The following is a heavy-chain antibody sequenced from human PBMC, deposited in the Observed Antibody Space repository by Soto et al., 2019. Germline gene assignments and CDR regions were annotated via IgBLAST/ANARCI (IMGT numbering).Heavy chain of an antibody. D-gene: IGHD3-3*01. CDR2: IYYSGST. CDR1: GGSISSYY. J-gene: IGHJ6*03. V-gene: IGHV4-59*08. CDR3: ARIPLDFWSGYHRYYYYYYMDV. Sequence: SATLSLTCTVSGGSISSYYWSWIRQPPGKGLEWIGYIYYSGSTNYNPSLKSRVTISVDTSKNQFSLKLSSVTAADTAVYYCARIPLDFWSGYHRYYYYYYMDVWGKGTTVTVSS.